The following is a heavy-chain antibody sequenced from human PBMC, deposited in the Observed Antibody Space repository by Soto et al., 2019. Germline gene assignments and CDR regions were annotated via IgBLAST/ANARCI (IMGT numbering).Heavy chain of an antibody. Sequence: QGQLQQSGPGLVKPSQTLSLTCAISGDSVSSDITSSNWIMQSPSRSLEWLGTTYYRSKWFHDYAAAVKSRIPINPDTSKNQISLELNSMTPEDTAVYYCARGNARDVGGQATVVTVSS. V-gene: IGHV6-1*01. CDR3: ARGNARDV. CDR1: GDSVSSDITS. D-gene: IGHD3-10*01. CDR2: TYYRSKWFH. J-gene: IGHJ3*01.